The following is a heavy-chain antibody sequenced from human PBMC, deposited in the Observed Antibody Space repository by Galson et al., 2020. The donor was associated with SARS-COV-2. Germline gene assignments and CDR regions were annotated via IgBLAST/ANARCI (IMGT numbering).Heavy chain of an antibody. CDR2: IYWNDDY. CDR1: DLSITTYGVG. Sequence: SGPTLVKPTQTVTLTCTLSDLSITTYGVGVGWIRQPPGKALEWLALIYWNDDYRYSPSLKTRLTITRVTSRKQVVLTMTNMDPLDTGKYYCAKTAVGRDDFDYWGQGTLVSVSS. CDR3: AKTAVGRDDFDY. J-gene: IGHJ4*02. D-gene: IGHD6-25*01. V-gene: IGHV2-5*04.